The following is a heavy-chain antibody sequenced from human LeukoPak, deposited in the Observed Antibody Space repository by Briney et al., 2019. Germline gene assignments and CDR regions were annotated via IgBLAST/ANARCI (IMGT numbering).Heavy chain of an antibody. J-gene: IGHJ3*02. CDR3: ARNLYGSGSRTRNAFDI. V-gene: IGHV3-11*01. Sequence: GGSLRLFCAASGFTFSDYYMSWIRQARGRGLEWVSYISSCGSTIYYGDSVKGRFTISRDNAKNSLYLQMNSLRAEDTTVYYCARNLYGSGSRTRNAFDIWGQGTMVTVSS. CDR1: GFTFSDYY. CDR2: ISSCGSTI. D-gene: IGHD3-10*01.